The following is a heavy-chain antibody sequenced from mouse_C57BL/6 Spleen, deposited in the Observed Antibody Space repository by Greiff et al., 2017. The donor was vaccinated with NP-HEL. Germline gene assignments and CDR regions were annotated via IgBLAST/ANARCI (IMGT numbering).Heavy chain of an antibody. CDR1: GYAFSSSW. J-gene: IGHJ4*01. D-gene: IGHD2-4*01. CDR2: IYPGDGDT. V-gene: IGHV1-82*01. CDR3: ARWTYYDYDDAMDY. Sequence: VKLVESGPELVKPGASVKISCKASGYAFSSSWMNWVKQRPGKGLEWIGRIYPGDGDTNYNGKFKGKATLTAAKSSSTAYMQLSSLTSEDSAVYFCARWTYYDYDDAMDYWGQGTSVTVSS.